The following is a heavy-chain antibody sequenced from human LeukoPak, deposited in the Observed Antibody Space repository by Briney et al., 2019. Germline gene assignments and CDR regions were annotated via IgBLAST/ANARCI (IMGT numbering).Heavy chain of an antibody. Sequence: GGSLRLSCAASGFTVSSNYMSWVRQAPGKGLEWVSVTYSGGSTYYADSVKGRFTISRDNSKNTLYLQMNSLRAEDTAVYYCARVPYSSGWYVYYFDYWGQGTLVTVSS. J-gene: IGHJ4*02. D-gene: IGHD6-19*01. CDR2: TYSGGST. CDR3: ARVPYSSGWYVYYFDY. CDR1: GFTVSSNY. V-gene: IGHV3-53*01.